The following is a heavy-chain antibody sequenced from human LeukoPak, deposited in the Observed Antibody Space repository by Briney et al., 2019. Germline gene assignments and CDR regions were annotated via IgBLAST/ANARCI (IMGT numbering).Heavy chain of an antibody. CDR1: GFTFSSYA. J-gene: IGHJ5*02. Sequence: GGSLRLSCAASGFTFSSYAMNWVRQAPGRGLEWVSVISGGGGSTYYADSVKGRFTISRDNSKNTLYLQMNSLRADDTAVYYCARSPTAINGYFDPWGQGTLVTVSS. CDR3: ARSPTAINGYFDP. D-gene: IGHD2-2*01. CDR2: ISGGGGST. V-gene: IGHV3-23*01.